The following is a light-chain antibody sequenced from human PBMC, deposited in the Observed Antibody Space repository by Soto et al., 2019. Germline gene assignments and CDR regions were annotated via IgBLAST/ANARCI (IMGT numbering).Light chain of an antibody. V-gene: IGKV3-20*01. CDR3: QQYGISPYT. Sequence: EIVLTQSPGTLSLSPGERATLSWRASQSVRSTYLAWYQQKPGQAPRLLIYGASTMATGIPDRFSGSGSGTDFTLTISRLQPEDFASYYCQQYGISPYTFGQGTKLDI. J-gene: IGKJ2*01. CDR1: QSVRSTY. CDR2: GAS.